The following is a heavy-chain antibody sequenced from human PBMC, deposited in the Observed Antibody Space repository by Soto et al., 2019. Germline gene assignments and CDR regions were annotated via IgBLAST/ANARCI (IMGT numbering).Heavy chain of an antibody. CDR2: IFPSGTT. V-gene: IGHV4-30-2*01. J-gene: IGHJ4*02. CDR1: GGSLSGATYS. Sequence: SETLSLTCGVSGGSLSGATYSWNWIRQPPGKGLEWIGYIFPSGTTYYNPSLKSRVTISIEVSKNQFSLSLRSLTAADTAVYYCARSREFDYWSQGTLVTVSS. CDR3: ARSREFDY.